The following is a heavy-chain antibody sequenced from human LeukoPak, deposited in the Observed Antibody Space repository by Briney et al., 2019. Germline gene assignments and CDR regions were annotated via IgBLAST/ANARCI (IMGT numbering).Heavy chain of an antibody. CDR3: ARHIAAANPGFDP. Sequence: PSETLSLTCAVHGGSFSGYYWSWIRQPPGKGLEWIGEINYSGSTNYNPSLKSRVTISVDTSKNQLSLKLSSVTAADTAVYYCARHIAAANPGFDPWGQGTLVTVSS. CDR1: GGSFSGYY. V-gene: IGHV4-34*01. J-gene: IGHJ5*02. CDR2: INYSGST. D-gene: IGHD6-13*01.